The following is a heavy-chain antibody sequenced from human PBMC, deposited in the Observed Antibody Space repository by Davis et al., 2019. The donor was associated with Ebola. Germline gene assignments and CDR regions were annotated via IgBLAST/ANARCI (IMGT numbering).Heavy chain of an antibody. CDR3: TRDRYNWNYY. V-gene: IGHV3-74*01. D-gene: IGHD1-7*01. CDR1: AFTFSNYW. J-gene: IGHJ3*01. CDR2: INSDGTFT. Sequence: PGGSLRLSCAASAFTFSNYWMYWVRQAPGEGLMCVSRINSDGTFTTYADSVKGRFTISRDNAKNSLYLQMNSLRAEDTAVYYCTRDRYNWNYYWGQGTMVTVSS.